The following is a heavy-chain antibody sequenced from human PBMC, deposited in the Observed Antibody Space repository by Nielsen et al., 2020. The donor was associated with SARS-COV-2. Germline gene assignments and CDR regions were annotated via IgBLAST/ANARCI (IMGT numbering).Heavy chain of an antibody. CDR1: GGTFSSYA. D-gene: IGHD4-17*01. CDR3: AIWTSPWTTVTTINALDI. Sequence: SVKVSCKASGGTFSSYAISWVRQAPGQGLEWMGGIIPIFGTANYAQKFQGRVTITADESTSTAYMELSSLRSEDTAVYYCAIWTSPWTTVTTINALDIWGQGTMVTVSS. J-gene: IGHJ3*02. CDR2: IIPIFGTA. V-gene: IGHV1-69*13.